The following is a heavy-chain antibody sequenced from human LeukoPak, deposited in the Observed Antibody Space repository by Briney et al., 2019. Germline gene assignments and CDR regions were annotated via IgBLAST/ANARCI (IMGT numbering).Heavy chain of an antibody. CDR3: ARGVGAAVFDY. CDR2: INGDGSNT. D-gene: IGHD2-15*01. CDR1: GFTFSSYW. V-gene: IGHV3-74*01. J-gene: IGHJ4*02. Sequence: HPGGSLRLSCAASGFTFSSYWMYWVRQAPGRGLVWVSRINGDGSNTNYADSVKGRFTISRDNAKNTVFLQMNSLGVDDTAMYYCARGVGAAVFDYWGQGTLVTVSS.